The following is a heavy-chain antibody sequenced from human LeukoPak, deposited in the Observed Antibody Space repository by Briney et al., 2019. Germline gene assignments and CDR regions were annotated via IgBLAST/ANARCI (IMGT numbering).Heavy chain of an antibody. Sequence: PSETLSLTCTVSGGSISSYYWSWIRQPPGKGLEWIGYIYYSGSTNYNPSLKGRVTISVDTSKNQFSLKLSSVTAADTAVYYCARGGYRPIDFDYWGQGTLVTVSS. J-gene: IGHJ4*02. V-gene: IGHV4-59*01. CDR2: IYYSGST. D-gene: IGHD3-16*02. CDR1: GGSISSYY. CDR3: ARGGYRPIDFDY.